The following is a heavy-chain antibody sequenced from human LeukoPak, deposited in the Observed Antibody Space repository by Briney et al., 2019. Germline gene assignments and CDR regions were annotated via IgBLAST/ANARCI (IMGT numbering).Heavy chain of an antibody. J-gene: IGHJ4*02. V-gene: IGHV4-31*03. CDR2: IYYSGST. CDR1: GGSISSGGYY. CDR3: ARDRGSSGYYRFDY. D-gene: IGHD3-22*01. Sequence: SETLSLTCTVSGGSISSGGYYWSWIRQHPGKGLEWIGYIYYSGSTYYNPSLKSRVTISVDTPKNQFSLKLSSVTAADTAVYYCARDRGSSGYYRFDYWGQGTLVTVSS.